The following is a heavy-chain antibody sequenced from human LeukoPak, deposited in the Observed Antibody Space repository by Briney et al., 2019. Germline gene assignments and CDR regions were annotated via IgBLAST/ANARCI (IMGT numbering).Heavy chain of an antibody. Sequence: PSETLSLTCAVYGGSFSGYYWSWIRQPPGKGLEWIGEINHSGSTNYNPSLKSRVTISVDTSKNQFSLKLSSVTAADTAVYYCARLGSSGYYLGDYWGQGTLVTVSS. CDR3: ARLGSSGYYLGDY. J-gene: IGHJ4*02. CDR1: GGSFSGYY. CDR2: INHSGST. V-gene: IGHV4-34*01. D-gene: IGHD3-22*01.